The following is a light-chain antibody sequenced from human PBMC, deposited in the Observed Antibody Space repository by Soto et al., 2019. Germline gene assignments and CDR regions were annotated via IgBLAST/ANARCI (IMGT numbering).Light chain of an antibody. J-gene: IGKJ1*01. CDR1: QSLNRW. V-gene: IGKV1-5*01. Sequence: DIEMSPSPSSLSASVVDRVTITCRASQSLNRWLAWYQQKPGKAPNLLIYDASSLESGVPSRFSGSGSGTEFTLTISSLQPDNFATYYCQQYDSYLWTFGQGTKVDIK. CDR3: QQYDSYLWT. CDR2: DAS.